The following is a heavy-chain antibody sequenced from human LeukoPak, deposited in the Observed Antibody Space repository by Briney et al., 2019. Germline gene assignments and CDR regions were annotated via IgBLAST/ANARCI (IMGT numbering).Heavy chain of an antibody. CDR1: GGSISSGSYY. Sequence: SETLSLTCTVSGGSISSGSYYWSWIRKPAGKGLEWIGRIYTSGSTNYNPSLKSRVTISVDTSKNQFSLKLSSVTAADTAVYYCARVVTGEANWFDPWGQGTLVTVSS. V-gene: IGHV4-61*02. CDR2: IYTSGST. J-gene: IGHJ5*02. D-gene: IGHD5-18*01. CDR3: ARVVTGEANWFDP.